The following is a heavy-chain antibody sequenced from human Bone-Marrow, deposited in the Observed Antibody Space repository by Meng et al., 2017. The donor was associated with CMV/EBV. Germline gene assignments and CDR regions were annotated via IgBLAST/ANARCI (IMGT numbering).Heavy chain of an antibody. D-gene: IGHD3-22*01. CDR2: TYYRFKWYN. CDR3: ARVGGDRSGFDY. J-gene: IGHJ4*02. V-gene: IGHV6-1*01. Sequence: LRLSCAISGDSVSSNTAAWNWIRQSPSRGLEWLGRTYYRFKWYNDYAVSVKGRISISPDTSKNQFYLQQNSVTHEDTDVYYCARVGGDRSGFDYWGQGTRVTVYS. CDR1: GDSVSSNTAA.